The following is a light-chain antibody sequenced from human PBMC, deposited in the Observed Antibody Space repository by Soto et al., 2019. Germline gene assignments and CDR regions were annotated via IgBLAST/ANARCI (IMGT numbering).Light chain of an antibody. V-gene: IGLV2-11*01. CDR3: CSYAGSYTLV. CDR2: DVS. CDR1: SSDVGGYNY. Sequence: QSALTQPRSVSGSPGQSVTISCTGTSSDVGGYNYVSWYQQHPGKAPKLMIYDVSKRPSGVPDRVSGSKSGSTASLTISGLQAEDEADYYCCSYAGSYTLVFGGGTKVTVL. J-gene: IGLJ3*02.